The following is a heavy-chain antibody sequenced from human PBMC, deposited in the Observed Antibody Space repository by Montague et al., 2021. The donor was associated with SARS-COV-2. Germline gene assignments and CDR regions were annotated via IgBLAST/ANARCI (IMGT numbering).Heavy chain of an antibody. CDR2: IYYSGPT. J-gene: IGHJ4*02. Sequence: SETLSLTCTVSGGSISSSNYYWGWIRQPPGKGLEWIGSIYYSGPTYYNPSLQSRVTISVDTSKKQFSLKLSSVTAADTAVYYCARETYTSGWFKQFDYWGQGTLVTVSS. V-gene: IGHV4-39*01. D-gene: IGHD6-19*01. CDR3: ARETYTSGWFKQFDY. CDR1: GGSISSSNYY.